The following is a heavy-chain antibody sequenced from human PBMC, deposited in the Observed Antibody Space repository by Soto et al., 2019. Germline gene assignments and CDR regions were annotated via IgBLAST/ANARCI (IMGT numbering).Heavy chain of an antibody. CDR2: IRDDVKKT. V-gene: IGHV3-30*03. CDR1: GFSFSHYV. Sequence: PXGSLGLSCAASGFSFSHYVYHWVRQAPGKGLQWVAVIRDDVKKTNYATSVRGRFTVSRDMSKSTIFLQMNNLRIDDSAIYSCAREGDSHAFRGFDLWAQRTPVTVSS. J-gene: IGHJ5*02. CDR3: AREGDSHAFRGFDL. D-gene: IGHD5-18*01.